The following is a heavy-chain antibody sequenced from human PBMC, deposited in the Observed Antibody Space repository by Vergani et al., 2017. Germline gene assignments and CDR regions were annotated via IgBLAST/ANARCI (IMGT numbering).Heavy chain of an antibody. Sequence: QVRLQESGPGLVKPPETLSLTCSVPGGSMSGYYWSWIRQPPGKELEWIGYMYYRGCTNYNPALETRVTISGDTSKNQCSLKRNSVTAADTAVYYCGGVADFYGLGSRLLDLWGQGILVTVSS. J-gene: IGHJ5*02. V-gene: IGHV4-59*01. CDR3: GGVADFYGLGSRLLDL. CDR1: GGSMSGYY. CDR2: MYYRGCT. D-gene: IGHD3-10*01.